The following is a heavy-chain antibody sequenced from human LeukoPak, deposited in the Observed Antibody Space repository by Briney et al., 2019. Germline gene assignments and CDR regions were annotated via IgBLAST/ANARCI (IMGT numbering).Heavy chain of an antibody. CDR2: IRYDGSNK. CDR1: GFTFSSYG. J-gene: IGHJ3*02. D-gene: IGHD6-6*01. Sequence: GGSLRLSCAASGFTFSSYGMHWVRQAPGKGLEWVAFIRYDGSNKYYADSVKGRFTISRDNSKNTLYLQMNSLRAEDMALYYCAKDIAKYTSSFNAFDIWGQGTMVTVSS. CDR3: AKDIAKYTSSFNAFDI. V-gene: IGHV3-30*02.